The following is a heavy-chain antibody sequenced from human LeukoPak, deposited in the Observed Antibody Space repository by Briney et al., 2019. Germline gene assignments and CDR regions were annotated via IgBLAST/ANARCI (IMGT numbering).Heavy chain of an antibody. CDR1: GFTVSSNY. V-gene: IGHV3-66*01. Sequence: GSLRLSCAASGFTVSSNYMSWVRQAPGKGLEWVSVIYSGGSTYYADSVKGRFTISRDNSKNTLYLQMNSLRAEDTALYYRARDYYDSSGTFDYWGQGTLVTVSS. CDR2: IYSGGST. J-gene: IGHJ4*02. CDR3: ARDYYDSSGTFDY. D-gene: IGHD3-22*01.